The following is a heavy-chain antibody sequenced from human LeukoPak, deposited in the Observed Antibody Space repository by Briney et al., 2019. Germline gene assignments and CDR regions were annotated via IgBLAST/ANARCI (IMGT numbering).Heavy chain of an antibody. CDR3: ARLPNYYFDS. CDR2: ISGGGDII. V-gene: IGHV3-11*01. J-gene: IGHJ4*02. D-gene: IGHD5-24*01. Sequence: GGSLRLSCAASGFTFSDYYMSWTRQAPGKGLEWVSYISGGGDIIYYADSVKGRSTISRDNAKNTLFLQMNSLRAEDTAVYYCARLPNYYFDSWDQGTQVTVSS. CDR1: GFTFSDYY.